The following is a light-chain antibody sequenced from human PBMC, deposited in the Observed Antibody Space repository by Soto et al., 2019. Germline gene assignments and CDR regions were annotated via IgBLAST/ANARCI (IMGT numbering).Light chain of an antibody. Sequence: QSALTQPASVSGSPGQSITISCTGTSSDVGGYSYVSWYQQHPGKAPKLMIYDVSNRPSGVSNRFSGSKSGNTASLTISGFQAEDEADYYCSSYTSSSTLVFGGGTKLTVL. CDR2: DVS. CDR1: SSDVGGYSY. CDR3: SSYTSSSTLV. V-gene: IGLV2-14*01. J-gene: IGLJ2*01.